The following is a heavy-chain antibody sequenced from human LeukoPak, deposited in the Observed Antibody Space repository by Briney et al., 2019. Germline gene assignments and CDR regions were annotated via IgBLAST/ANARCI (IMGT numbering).Heavy chain of an antibody. CDR2: IYYTGTT. J-gene: IGHJ5*02. CDR3: ARASGGYFNHWFDP. D-gene: IGHD3-22*01. V-gene: IGHV4-59*01. CDR1: GDSLSTYY. Sequence: SETLPLTCTVSGDSLSTYYWSWIRQPPGKXLEWMGYIYYTGTTSYNPSLKSRVTISVDTSKNQFSLRLSSVTAADTAVYYCARASGGYFNHWFDPWGQGTLV.